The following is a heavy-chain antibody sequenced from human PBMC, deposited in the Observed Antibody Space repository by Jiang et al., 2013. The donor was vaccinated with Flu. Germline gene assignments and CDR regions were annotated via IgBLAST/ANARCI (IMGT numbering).Heavy chain of an antibody. CDR2: VFPGDSDT. CDR1: GYSFTTYW. Sequence: CKGSGYSFTTYWIGWVRQMPGKGLEWMGIVFPGDSDTRYSPSFQGQVTISADKSIDTAYLQWNSLKASDTAMYYCARQLVGAQLRFDPWGQGTLVTVSS. CDR3: ARQLVGAQLRFDP. J-gene: IGHJ5*02. V-gene: IGHV5-51*01. D-gene: IGHD1-1*01.